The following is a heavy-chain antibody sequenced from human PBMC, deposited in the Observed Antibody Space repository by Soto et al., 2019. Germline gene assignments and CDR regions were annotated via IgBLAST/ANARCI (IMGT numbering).Heavy chain of an antibody. CDR2: IRDSGDT. D-gene: IGHD3-10*01. J-gene: IGHJ6*02. CDR3: VRQGFGALHGLVDV. Sequence: QVQLQESGPGLVKPSETLSLICSDSGGSISSHNWGWIRLPPGKGLEWIGYIRDSGDTSYNPSLTSRVTMSLDTSQKEFSLKLTSVTAADPAVYYCVRQGFGALHGLVDVWGQGTTVTVSS. V-gene: IGHV4-59*08. CDR1: GGSISSHN.